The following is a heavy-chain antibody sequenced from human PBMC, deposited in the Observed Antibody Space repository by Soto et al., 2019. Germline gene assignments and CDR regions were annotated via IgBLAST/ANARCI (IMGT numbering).Heavy chain of an antibody. CDR2: IFYNGNT. Sequence: SETLSLTCTVSGGSISNYYWSWFRQPPGKGLEWIGYIFYNGNTQYNPSLKSRVAIFVDTSKNQLSLRLTSVRAGDTAVYYCARAFKGSLPYYYYGMDVWGQGTTVTVSS. CDR1: GGSISNYY. J-gene: IGHJ6*02. V-gene: IGHV4-59*12. CDR3: ARAFKGSLPYYYYGMDV.